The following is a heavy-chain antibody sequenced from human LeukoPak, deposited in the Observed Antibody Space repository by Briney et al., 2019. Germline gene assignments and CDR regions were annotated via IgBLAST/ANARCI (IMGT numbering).Heavy chain of an antibody. CDR1: GGSISSHY. CDR2: MYYSGSA. Sequence: SETLSLTCTVSGGSISSHYWSWIRQPPGKGLEWIGYMYYSGSANYNPSLKSRVTIAVDTSKNQFSLRLTSVTAADTAVYYCARDREAGSVYGDYVEAFDIWGQGTMVTVS. CDR3: ARDREAGSVYGDYVEAFDI. J-gene: IGHJ3*02. V-gene: IGHV4-59*11. D-gene: IGHD4-17*01.